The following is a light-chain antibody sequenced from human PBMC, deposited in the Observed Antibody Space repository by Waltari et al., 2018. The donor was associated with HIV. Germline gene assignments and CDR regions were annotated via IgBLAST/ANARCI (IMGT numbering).Light chain of an antibody. CDR1: QSVGSAF. CDR2: GAA. V-gene: IGKV3-20*01. J-gene: IGKJ2*01. CDR3: QHYARSPYT. Sequence: IVLTQSPGTLSLSPGERATLSCRAGQSVGSAFLARYQQKPGQAPRLLIYGAANRPTGVPDRFTGSGSGTDFTLTSNKLEPEDFAVYYCQHYARSPYTFGQGTKVEIK.